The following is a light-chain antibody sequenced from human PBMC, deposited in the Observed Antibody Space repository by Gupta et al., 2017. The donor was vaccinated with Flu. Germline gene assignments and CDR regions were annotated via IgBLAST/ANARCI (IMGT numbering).Light chain of an antibody. CDR3: QQRDSTPWT. CDR1: QSISSY. CDR2: AAS. Sequence: DIQMTQSPSSLSASVGDRVTITCRASQSISSYLNWYQQKPGKAPKLLIYAASSLQSGVPSRFSGSGSGTXFTLTIXRLQPEDFATYYCQQRDSTPWTFGXGTKVEIK. V-gene: IGKV1-39*01. J-gene: IGKJ1*01.